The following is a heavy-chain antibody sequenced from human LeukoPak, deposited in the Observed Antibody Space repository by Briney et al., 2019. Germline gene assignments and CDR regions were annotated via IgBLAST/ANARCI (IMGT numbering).Heavy chain of an antibody. D-gene: IGHD5-12*01. CDR2: IDNDGSYI. CDR3: ATKYSAGWLFDY. J-gene: IGHJ4*02. Sequence: GGSLRLSCAASGFTFSTCAMGWVRQAPGKGLEWVSSIDNDGSYIYYAGSVKGRFTLSRDNAENSVYLQMISLRAEDTAVYYCATKYSAGWLFDYWGQGTLVTVSS. CDR1: GFTFSTCA. V-gene: IGHV3-21*01.